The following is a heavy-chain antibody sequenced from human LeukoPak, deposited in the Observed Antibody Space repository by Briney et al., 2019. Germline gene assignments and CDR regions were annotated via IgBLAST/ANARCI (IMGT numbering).Heavy chain of an antibody. CDR3: ARAVAGRVDAFDI. CDR1: GGSISSYY. J-gene: IGHJ3*02. Sequence: SETLSLTCTVSGGSISSYYWSWIRQPPGKGLEWIGYIYYSGSTNYNPSLKSRVTISVDTSKNQFSLKLSSVTAADTAVYYCARAVAGRVDAFDIWGQGTMVTVSS. V-gene: IGHV4-59*01. D-gene: IGHD6-19*01. CDR2: IYYSGST.